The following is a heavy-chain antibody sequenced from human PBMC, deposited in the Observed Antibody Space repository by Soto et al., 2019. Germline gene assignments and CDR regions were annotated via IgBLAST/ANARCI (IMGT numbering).Heavy chain of an antibody. Sequence: GGSLRLSCAASGFTFSSYSMNWVRQAPGKGLEWVAVISYDGFNKYYADSVKGRFTISRDNSKKTLYLQMNSLRTEDTALYYCARDLSRVTAIPDYWGQGTLVTVSS. CDR2: ISYDGFNK. CDR1: GFTFSSYS. J-gene: IGHJ4*02. CDR3: ARDLSRVTAIPDY. V-gene: IGHV3-30*03. D-gene: IGHD2-21*02.